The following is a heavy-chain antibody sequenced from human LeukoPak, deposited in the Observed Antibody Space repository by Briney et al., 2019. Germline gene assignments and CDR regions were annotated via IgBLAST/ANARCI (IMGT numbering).Heavy chain of an antibody. CDR1: GGSIRDSSYY. CDR2: IYYSGST. D-gene: IGHD3-10*01. J-gene: IGHJ3*02. CDR3: ARRVRGVNDAFDI. Sequence: SETLSLTCSVSGGSIRDSSYYWALIRQPPGKGLEWIGSIYYSGSTYYNPSLQGRVAILVDTSKKHFSLKLSSVTAADTALYYCARRVRGVNDAFDIWGQRTMVTVSS. V-gene: IGHV4-39*02.